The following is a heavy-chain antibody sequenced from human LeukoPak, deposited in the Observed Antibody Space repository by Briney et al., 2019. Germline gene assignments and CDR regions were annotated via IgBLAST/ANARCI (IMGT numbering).Heavy chain of an antibody. D-gene: IGHD2-2*01. CDR2: IYYSGGT. CDR1: GGSISSYY. V-gene: IGHV4-59*01. Sequence: SETLSLACTVSGGSISSYYWSWIRQPPGKGLEWIGYIYYSGGTNYNPSLKSRVTISVDTSKSQFSLKLSSVTAADTAVYYCARELSYCSSTSCYPAYYFDYWGQGTLVTVSS. CDR3: ARELSYCSSTSCYPAYYFDY. J-gene: IGHJ4*02.